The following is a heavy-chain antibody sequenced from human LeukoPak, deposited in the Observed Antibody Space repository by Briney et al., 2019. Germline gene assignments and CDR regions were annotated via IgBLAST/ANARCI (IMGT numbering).Heavy chain of an antibody. J-gene: IGHJ3*02. D-gene: IGHD1-7*01. Sequence: GGSLRLSCAASGFTFSRHSINWVRQAPGKGLELVSSISSSSSYIYYADSVKGRFTISRDNAKNSLYLQMNSLRAEDTAVYYCARDSGNYLDAFDIWGQGTMVTVSS. V-gene: IGHV3-21*01. CDR3: ARDSGNYLDAFDI. CDR2: ISSSSSYI. CDR1: GFTFSRHS.